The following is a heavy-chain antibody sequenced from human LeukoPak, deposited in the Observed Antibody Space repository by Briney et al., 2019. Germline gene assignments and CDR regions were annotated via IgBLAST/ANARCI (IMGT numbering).Heavy chain of an antibody. CDR1: GDSISGVSSY. V-gene: IGHV4-61*02. Sequence: SETLSLTCTVSGDSISGVSSYWSWIRQPAGKALEWIGRIYSSGDTNYNPSLKSRVTMSLDTSKNQFSLKLTSVTAADTAVYYCARENIELVPAAVDGWFDPWGQGTLVTVSS. CDR3: ARENIELVPAAVDGWFDP. J-gene: IGHJ5*02. CDR2: IYSSGDT. D-gene: IGHD2-2*01.